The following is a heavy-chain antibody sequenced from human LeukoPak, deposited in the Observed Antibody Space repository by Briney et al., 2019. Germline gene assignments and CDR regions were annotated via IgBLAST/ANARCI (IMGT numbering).Heavy chain of an antibody. Sequence: TGGSLRLSCAASGFTFSNYCMHWVRQIPGKGLVWVSRICPDGTVTNYADSVKGRFTISRDNAKNMVFLQMNSLRAEDTAVYYCAKDSYSSEAYYYYGMDVWGQGTTVTVSS. J-gene: IGHJ6*02. V-gene: IGHV3-74*01. CDR1: GFTFSNYC. CDR2: ICPDGTVT. CDR3: AKDSYSSEAYYYYGMDV. D-gene: IGHD4-11*01.